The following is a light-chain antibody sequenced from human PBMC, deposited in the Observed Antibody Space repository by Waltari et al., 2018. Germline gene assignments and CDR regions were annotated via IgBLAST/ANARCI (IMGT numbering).Light chain of an antibody. CDR1: SSASGGYEY. Sequence: SALTQPDSVSGSPGQSITISCSGISSASGGYEYVPWYHQHSGKAPKVIIYDVNNRPSGVSNRFSGSKSGSSASLTISGLQAEDEADYYCSSFTSSTTGIFGGGTKVTVL. CDR3: SSFTSSTTGI. J-gene: IGLJ2*01. V-gene: IGLV2-14*03. CDR2: DVN.